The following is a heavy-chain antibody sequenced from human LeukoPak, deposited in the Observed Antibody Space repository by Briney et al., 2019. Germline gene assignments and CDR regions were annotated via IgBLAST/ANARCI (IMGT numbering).Heavy chain of an antibody. J-gene: IGHJ4*02. D-gene: IGHD4-17*01. Sequence: ASMKVSCKASGYSFNNHTMHWVRQAPGQRLEWMGWINAADGNTKYSQNFQGRVTTSRDSSASTAYMELTSLTSEDTAVYYCAVGAFDYWGQGTLVTVSS. CDR1: GYSFNNHT. CDR2: INAADGNT. CDR3: AVGAFDY. V-gene: IGHV1-3*01.